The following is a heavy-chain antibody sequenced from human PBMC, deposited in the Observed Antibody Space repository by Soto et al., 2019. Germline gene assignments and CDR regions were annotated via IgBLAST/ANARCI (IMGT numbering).Heavy chain of an antibody. V-gene: IGHV5-51*01. Sequence: GESLKISCNVSGYSFTRYWIGCVRQMPGKGLEWMGIIYPGDSDTRYSPSLESRVTMSVDTSKKQLSLRLRSVTAADTAVYYCARLHCDSPNCVPLDPRGQGTLVTVSS. CDR2: IYPGDSDT. CDR3: ARLHCDSPNCVPLDP. CDR1: GYSFTRYW. J-gene: IGHJ5*02. D-gene: IGHD2-2*01.